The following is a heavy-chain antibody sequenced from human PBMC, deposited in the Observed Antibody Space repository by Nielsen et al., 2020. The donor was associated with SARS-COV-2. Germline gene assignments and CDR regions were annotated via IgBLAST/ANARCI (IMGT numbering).Heavy chain of an antibody. D-gene: IGHD4-11*01. CDR2: INEDGSVV. V-gene: IGHV3-7*05. Sequence: GESLKISCAASGLIFSSSWMVWVRQAPGKGLKWVANINEDGSVVNYVDSVKGRFTISRDNAGKSLYLQMNSLRAEDTAVYYCARDAAYSRFDYWGQGTLVTVSS. J-gene: IGHJ4*02. CDR3: ARDAAYSRFDY. CDR1: GLIFSSSW.